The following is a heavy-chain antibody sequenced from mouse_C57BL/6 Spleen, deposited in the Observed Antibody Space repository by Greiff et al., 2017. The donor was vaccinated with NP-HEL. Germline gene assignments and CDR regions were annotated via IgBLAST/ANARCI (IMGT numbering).Heavy chain of an antibody. J-gene: IGHJ4*01. CDR3: TREDYYPYYYAMDY. V-gene: IGHV5-9-1*02. D-gene: IGHD1-1*01. CDR1: GFTFSSYA. Sequence: DVQLVESGEGLVKPGGSLKLSCAASGFTFSSYAMSWVRQTPEKRLEWVAYISSGGDYIHYADTVKGRFTISRDNARNTLYLQMSSLKSEDTAMYYCTREDYYPYYYAMDYWGQGTSVTVSS. CDR2: ISSGGDYI.